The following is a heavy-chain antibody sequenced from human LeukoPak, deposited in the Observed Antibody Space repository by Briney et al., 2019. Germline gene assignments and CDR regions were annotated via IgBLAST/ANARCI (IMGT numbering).Heavy chain of an antibody. J-gene: IGHJ5*02. V-gene: IGHV1-69*13. CDR2: IIPIFGTA. CDR3: ARGPEHCSGGSCYSGWFDP. Sequence: ASVKVSCKASGYTFTSYYMHWVRQAPGQGLEWMGGIIPIFGTANYAQKFQGRVTITADESTSTAYMELSSLRSEDTAVYYCARGPEHCSGGSCYSGWFDPWGQGTLVTVSS. CDR1: GYTFTSYY. D-gene: IGHD2-15*01.